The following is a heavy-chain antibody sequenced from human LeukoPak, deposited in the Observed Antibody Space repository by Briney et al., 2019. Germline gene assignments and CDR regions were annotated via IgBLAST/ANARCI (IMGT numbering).Heavy chain of an antibody. Sequence: GGSLRLSCVGSGFAFGVHAMSWVRQAPGKGPEWVAIIGSGAGLFYAESVKGRFTISRDDPRNTVWLQMNSLRAEDTALYYCAKDWTPHNRVYDCLDAWGQGTQVTVSS. J-gene: IGHJ5*02. V-gene: IGHV3-23*01. D-gene: IGHD3-16*01. CDR1: GFAFGVHA. CDR2: IIGSGAGL. CDR3: AKDWTPHNRVYDCLDA.